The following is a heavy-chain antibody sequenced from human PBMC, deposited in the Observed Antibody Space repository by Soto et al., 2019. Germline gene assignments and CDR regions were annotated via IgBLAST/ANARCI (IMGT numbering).Heavy chain of an antibody. D-gene: IGHD3-16*02. J-gene: IGHJ4*02. CDR2: ISSGCSTI. Sequence: GGSLRLSCAASGFTFSSYEMNWVRQAPGKGLEWVSYISSGCSTIYYADSVRCRFTISRDNAKNSLYLQMNNLRAEDTAVYYCARDDSGYPSYFHYWGQGALVTVSS. CDR1: GFTFSSYE. V-gene: IGHV3-48*03. CDR3: ARDDSGYPSYFHY.